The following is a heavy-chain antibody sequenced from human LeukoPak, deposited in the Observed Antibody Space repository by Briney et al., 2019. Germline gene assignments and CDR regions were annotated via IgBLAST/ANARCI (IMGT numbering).Heavy chain of an antibody. CDR2: INPSGGST. V-gene: IGHV1-46*01. CDR1: GYTFTSYY. J-gene: IGHJ6*02. D-gene: IGHD2-15*01. CDR3: ARAGDYCSGGSCYSPYSSGINHPPSYYYYYGMDV. Sequence: ASVKVSCEASGYTFTSYYMHWVRQAPGQGLEWMGIINPSGGSTSYAQKFQGRVTMTRDTSTSTVYMELSSLRSEDTAVYYCARAGDYCSGGSCYSPYSSGINHPPSYYYYYGMDVWGQGTTVTVSS.